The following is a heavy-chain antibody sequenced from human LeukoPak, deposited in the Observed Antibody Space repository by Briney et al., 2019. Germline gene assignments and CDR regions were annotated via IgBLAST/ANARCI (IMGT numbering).Heavy chain of an antibody. CDR2: INPSGSST. CDR1: GDTFTSYY. D-gene: IGHD1-26*01. V-gene: IGHV1-46*01. J-gene: IGHJ4*02. CDR3: ARDRVVGATGFDY. Sequence: ASVKVSCKATGDTFTSYYMHWVRQAPGQGLEWMGTINPSGSSTTYAQQFQGRITMTRDTSTSTVYMELSSLKSDDTAVYYCARDRVVGATGFDYWGQGTLVTVSS.